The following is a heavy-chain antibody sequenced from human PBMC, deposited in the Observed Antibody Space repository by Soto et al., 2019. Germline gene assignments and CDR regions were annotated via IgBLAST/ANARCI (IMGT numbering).Heavy chain of an antibody. CDR1: GGSFSDYF. CDR2: INHSGST. V-gene: IGHV4-34*01. D-gene: IGHD6-6*01. J-gene: IGHJ6*02. Sequence: SETLSLTCAVYGGSFSDYFWTWIRQPPGKGLEWIGEINHSGSTNFNPSLKSRVAISADTSRDQFSLRVTSVTAADTAVYYCAGREFASSSFHYYYYAVDVWGQGTTVTVSS. CDR3: AGREFASSSFHYYYYAVDV.